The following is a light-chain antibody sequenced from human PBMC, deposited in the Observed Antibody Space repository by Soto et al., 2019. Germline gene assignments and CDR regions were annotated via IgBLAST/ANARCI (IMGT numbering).Light chain of an antibody. V-gene: IGKV1-39*01. CDR3: QQTYATPIT. CDR1: HPISNY. CDR2: GAS. Sequence: DIPMTQSPSSLSASVGDRVTITCRASHPISNYLNWYQYRPGKAPKLLIYGASTLQSGVPSRFSGSESGTDFTLTITSLQPEDCATHYCQQTYATPITFGQGTRLEIK. J-gene: IGKJ5*01.